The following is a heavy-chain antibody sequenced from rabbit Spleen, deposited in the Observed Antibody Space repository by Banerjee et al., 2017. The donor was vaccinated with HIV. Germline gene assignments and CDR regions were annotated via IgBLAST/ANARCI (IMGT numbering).Heavy chain of an antibody. CDR3: ARDNLSSNSPDLDL. V-gene: IGHV1S45*01. CDR2: INAVTGKA. J-gene: IGHJ6*01. D-gene: IGHD1-1*01. Sequence: QEQLVESGGGLVKPGASLTLTCKASGFSFSNKAVMCWVRQAPGKGLEWIACINAVTGKAVYASWAKGRFTFSKTSSTTVTLQMTSLTAADTATYFCARDNLSSNSPDLDLWGPGTLVTVS. CDR1: GFSFSNKAV.